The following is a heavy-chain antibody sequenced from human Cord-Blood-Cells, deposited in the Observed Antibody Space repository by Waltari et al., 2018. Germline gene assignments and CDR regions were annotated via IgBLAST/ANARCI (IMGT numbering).Heavy chain of an antibody. D-gene: IGHD3-16*01. J-gene: IGHJ4*02. V-gene: IGHV3-21*01. CDR1: GFTFSSYS. CDR3: AREQGGYYFDY. CDR2: ISSSSSDR. Sequence: EVQLVESGGGLVKPGGSLRLSCAASGFTFSSYSMNWVRQAPGKGLGWVSTISSSSSDRYNPASWKGRFTISRDNAKNSLYLQMNSLRAEDTAVYYCAREQGGYYFDYWGQGTLVTVSS.